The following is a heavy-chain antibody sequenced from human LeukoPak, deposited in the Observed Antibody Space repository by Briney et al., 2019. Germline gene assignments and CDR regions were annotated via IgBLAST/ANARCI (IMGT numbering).Heavy chain of an antibody. CDR1: GFTFSSYS. CDR3: PSAPSGWDAFDI. D-gene: IGHD6-19*01. CDR2: INHSGST. Sequence: PGGSLRLSCAASGFTFSSYSMNWVRQPPGKGLEWIGEINHSGSTNYNPSLKSRVTISVDTSKNQFSLKLSSVTAADTAVYYCPSAPSGWDAFDIWGQGTMVTVSP. J-gene: IGHJ3*02. V-gene: IGHV4-34*01.